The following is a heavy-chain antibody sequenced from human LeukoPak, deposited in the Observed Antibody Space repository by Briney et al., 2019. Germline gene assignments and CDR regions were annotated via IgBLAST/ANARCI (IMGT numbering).Heavy chain of an antibody. D-gene: IGHD2-15*01. V-gene: IGHV4-59*12. CDR2: IYYSGST. Sequence: PSETLSLTCTVSGGSISSYYWSWIRQPPGKGLEWIGYIYYSGSTNYNPSLKSRVTMSVDTSKNQFSLKLSSVTAADTAVYYCARDRRYSLRANWFDPWGQGTLVTVSS. CDR1: GGSISSYY. CDR3: ARDRRYSLRANWFDP. J-gene: IGHJ5*02.